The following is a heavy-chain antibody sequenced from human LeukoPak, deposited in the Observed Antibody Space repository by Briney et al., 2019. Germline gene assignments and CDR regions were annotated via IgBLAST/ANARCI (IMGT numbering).Heavy chain of an antibody. CDR1: GGSFSGYY. CDR2: ISHSGST. J-gene: IGHJ4*02. D-gene: IGHD3-22*01. V-gene: IGHV4-34*01. CDR3: ARGGGYYSNYFDY. Sequence: ASETLSLTCAVYGGSFSGYYWSWIRQPPGKGLEWIGEISHSGSTNYNPSLKSRVTISVDTSKNQFSLKLSSVTAADTAVYYCARGGGYYSNYFDYWGQGTLVTVSS.